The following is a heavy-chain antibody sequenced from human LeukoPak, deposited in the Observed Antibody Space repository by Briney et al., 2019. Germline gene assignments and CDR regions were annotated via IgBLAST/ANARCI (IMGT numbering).Heavy chain of an antibody. D-gene: IGHD2-8*02. Sequence: PLETLSLTCSISGGYISGNYWSWIRQTPGKGLEWIGYIYSSGRTNYNPSLKSRVTISVDTSKNQFSLKLSSVTAADTAVYYCARDRLVVPYYYGMDVWGQGTTVTVSS. J-gene: IGHJ6*02. CDR1: GGYISGNY. V-gene: IGHV4-59*01. CDR3: ARDRLVVPYYYGMDV. CDR2: IYSSGRT.